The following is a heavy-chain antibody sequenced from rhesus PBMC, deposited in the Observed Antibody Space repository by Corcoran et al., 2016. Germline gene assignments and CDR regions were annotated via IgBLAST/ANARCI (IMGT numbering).Heavy chain of an antibody. CDR3: TRSSGWYYFDY. V-gene: IGHV3S4*01. CDR1: GFTFSSYD. D-gene: IGHD6-31*01. CDR2: ISNTGKTI. Sequence: EVQLVESGGGLVQPGGSLRLSCAASGFTFSSYDMSWVRQALEKGLEWVSSISNTGKTIYYADSVKGRFTISRDNAKNSLSLQMNSLKAEDTAVYYCTRSSGWYYFDYWGQGVLVTVSS. J-gene: IGHJ4*01.